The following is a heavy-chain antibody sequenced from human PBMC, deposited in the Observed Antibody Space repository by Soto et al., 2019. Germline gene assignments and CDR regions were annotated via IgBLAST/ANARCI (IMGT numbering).Heavy chain of an antibody. Sequence: SVKVSCKASGGTFSSYTISWVRQAPGQGLEWMGRIVPILGIANYAQKFQGRVTITADKSTSTAYMELSSLRSEDTAVYYCARDRDYGDLVNWFDPWGQGTLVTVSS. V-gene: IGHV1-69*04. CDR1: GGTFSSYT. CDR2: IVPILGIA. J-gene: IGHJ5*02. D-gene: IGHD4-17*01. CDR3: ARDRDYGDLVNWFDP.